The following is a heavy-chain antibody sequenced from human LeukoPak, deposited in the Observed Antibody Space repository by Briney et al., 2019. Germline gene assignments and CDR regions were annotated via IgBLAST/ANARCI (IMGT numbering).Heavy chain of an antibody. D-gene: IGHD6-6*01. CDR1: GGSTSSYY. J-gene: IGHJ6*02. V-gene: IGHV4-59*01. CDR2: IYYSGST. CDR3: ARSSSSDPYYYGMDV. Sequence: SETLSLTCTVSGGSTSSYYWSWIRQPPGKGLEWIGYIYYSGSTNYNPSLKSRVTISVDTSKNQFSLKLSSVTAADTAVYYCARSSSSDPYYYGMDVWGQGTTVTVSS.